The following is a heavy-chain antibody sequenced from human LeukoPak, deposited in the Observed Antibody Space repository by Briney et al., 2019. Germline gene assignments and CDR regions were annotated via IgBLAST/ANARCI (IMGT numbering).Heavy chain of an antibody. CDR1: GGTFSSYA. Sequence: GASVKVSCKASGGTFSSYAISWVRQAPGQGLEWMGWISAYNGNTNYAQKVQGRVTMTTDTSTSTAYMELRSLRSDDTAVYYCARDRELYANYFDYWGQGTLVTVSS. CDR2: ISAYNGNT. V-gene: IGHV1-18*01. J-gene: IGHJ4*02. CDR3: ARDRELYANYFDY. D-gene: IGHD2/OR15-2a*01.